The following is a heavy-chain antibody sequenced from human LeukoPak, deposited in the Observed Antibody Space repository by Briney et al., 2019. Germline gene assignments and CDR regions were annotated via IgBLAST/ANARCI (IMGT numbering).Heavy chain of an antibody. CDR3: AFTRGWDDFWSGGFGATDDY. CDR2: IYTSGST. Sequence: SETLSLTCTVSGGSISSGSYYWSWIRQPAGKGLEWIGRIYTSGSTNYNPSLKSRVTISVDTSKNQFSLKLSSVTAADTAVYYCAFTRGWDDFWSGGFGATDDYWGQGTLVTVSS. CDR1: GGSISSGSYY. J-gene: IGHJ4*02. D-gene: IGHD3-3*01. V-gene: IGHV4-61*02.